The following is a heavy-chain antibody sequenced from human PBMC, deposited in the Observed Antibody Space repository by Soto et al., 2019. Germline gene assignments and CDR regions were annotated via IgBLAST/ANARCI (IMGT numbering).Heavy chain of an antibody. CDR1: GGSISSYY. Sequence: PSETLSLTCTVSGGSISSYYCNWIRQSAGKGLEWIGRIDTSGTTNYNPSLKSRVTMSVDASKNQFSLNLSSVTAADTAVYYCARGPRGYVYYHGMDVWGQGTTVTVSS. CDR2: IDTSGTT. J-gene: IGHJ6*02. V-gene: IGHV4-4*07. CDR3: ARGPRGYVYYHGMDV. D-gene: IGHD3-10*01.